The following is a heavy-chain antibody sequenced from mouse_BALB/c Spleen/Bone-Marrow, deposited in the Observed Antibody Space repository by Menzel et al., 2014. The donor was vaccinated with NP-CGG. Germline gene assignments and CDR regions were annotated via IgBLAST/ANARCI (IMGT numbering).Heavy chain of an antibody. Sequence: EMQLQQSGAELVKPGASVKLSCTASGFNIKDTYMHWVKQRPEQGLEWIGRIDPANGNTKYDPKFQGKATITADTSSNTAYLQLSSLTSEDTAVYYCATDSSGYLDYWGQGTTLTVSS. CDR2: IDPANGNT. D-gene: IGHD3-2*01. V-gene: IGHV14-3*02. CDR1: GFNIKDTY. CDR3: ATDSSGYLDY. J-gene: IGHJ2*01.